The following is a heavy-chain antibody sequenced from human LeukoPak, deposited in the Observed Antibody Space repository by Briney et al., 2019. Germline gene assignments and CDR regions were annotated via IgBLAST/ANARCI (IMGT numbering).Heavy chain of an antibody. CDR2: ISYDGSNK. Sequence: GGSLRLSCAASGFTVSSNYMSWVRQAPGKGLEWVAVISYDGSNKYYADSVKGRFTISRDNSKNTLYLQMNSLRAEDTAVYYCARSPGYSYGMDVWGQGTTVTVSS. V-gene: IGHV3-30-3*01. CDR3: ARSPGYSYGMDV. J-gene: IGHJ6*02. CDR1: GFTVSSNY. D-gene: IGHD2-15*01.